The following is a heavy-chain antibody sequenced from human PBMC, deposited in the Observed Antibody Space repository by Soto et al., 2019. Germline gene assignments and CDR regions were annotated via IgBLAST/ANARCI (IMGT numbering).Heavy chain of an antibody. V-gene: IGHV4-39*01. CDR3: ARHVGPFPRITVPPILDWFDP. Sequence: SETLSLTCTVSGGSISSSSYYWGWIRQPPGKGLEWIGSIYYSGSTYYNPSLKSRVTISVDTSKNQFSLKLSSVTAADTAVYYCARHVGPFPRITVPPILDWFDPWGQGTLVTVSS. J-gene: IGHJ5*02. CDR2: IYYSGST. CDR1: GGSISSSSYY. D-gene: IGHD1-1*01.